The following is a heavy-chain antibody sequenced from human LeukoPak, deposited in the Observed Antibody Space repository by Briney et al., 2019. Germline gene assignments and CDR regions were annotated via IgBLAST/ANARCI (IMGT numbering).Heavy chain of an antibody. Sequence: SETLSLTCTVSGGSISSSSYYWGWIRQPPGKGLGWIGSIYYSGSTYYNPSLKSRVTISVDTSKNQFSLKLSSVTAADTAVYYCYLSSSPKNWFDPWGQGTLVTVSS. CDR2: IYYSGST. D-gene: IGHD6-13*01. V-gene: IGHV4-39*01. CDR3: YLSSSPKNWFDP. J-gene: IGHJ5*02. CDR1: GGSISSSSYY.